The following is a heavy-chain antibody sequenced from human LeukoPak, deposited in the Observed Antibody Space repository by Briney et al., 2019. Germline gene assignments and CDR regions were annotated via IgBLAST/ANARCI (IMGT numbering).Heavy chain of an antibody. V-gene: IGHV3-11*01. CDR3: AKRRDYFDH. Sequence: GGSLRLSCAVSGFTFSDYYMSWIRQAPGKGLEWLSYISGSGSSTYYADSVRGRFTISRDNSQNSLYLQMNSLRTEDTAVYYCAKRRDYFDHWGQGALVTLSS. J-gene: IGHJ4*02. CDR1: GFTFSDYY. CDR2: ISGSGSST.